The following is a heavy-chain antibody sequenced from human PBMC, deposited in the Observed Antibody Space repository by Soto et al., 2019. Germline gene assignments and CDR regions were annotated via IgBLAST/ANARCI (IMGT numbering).Heavy chain of an antibody. CDR2: MYPDDSDI. J-gene: IGHJ3*02. V-gene: IGHV5-51*01. D-gene: IGHD3-22*01. CDR3: ATAYVYDFENSNYYRDAFDI. CDR1: GYSFSFYW. Sequence: LGESLKISCKASGYSFSFYWIGWVRQMPGHGLEWMAIMYPDDSDIRYSPSFEAHVTISADKSTSTAFLQWSSLKASDTAMYYCATAYVYDFENSNYYRDAFDIWGQGTLVTASS.